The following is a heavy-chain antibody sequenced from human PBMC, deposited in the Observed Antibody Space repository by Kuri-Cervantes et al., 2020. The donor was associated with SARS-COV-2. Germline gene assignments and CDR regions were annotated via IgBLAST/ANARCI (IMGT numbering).Heavy chain of an antibody. Sequence: ESLKISCTVSGGSISSSSYYWGWIRQPPGKGLEWIGSIYYSGSTCYNPSLKSRVTISVDTSKNQFSLKLSSVTAADTAVYYCARHSPPRITMVRGVITTYFDYWGQGTLVTVSS. CDR2: IYYSGST. CDR1: GGSISSSSYY. CDR3: ARHSPPRITMVRGVITTYFDY. V-gene: IGHV4-39*01. D-gene: IGHD3-10*01. J-gene: IGHJ4*02.